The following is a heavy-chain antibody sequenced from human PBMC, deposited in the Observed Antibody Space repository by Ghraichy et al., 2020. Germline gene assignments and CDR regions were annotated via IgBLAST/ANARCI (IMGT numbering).Heavy chain of an antibody. V-gene: IGHV7-4-1*02. J-gene: IGHJ6*02. CDR2: INTNTGNP. CDR3: ASGVVVAETRSYYYGMDV. CDR1: GYTITSYA. D-gene: IGHD2-15*01. Sequence: ASVKVSCKASGYTITSYAMNWVRQAPGQGLEWMGWINTNTGNPTYAQGFTGRFVFSLDTSVSTAYLQISSLKAEDTAVYYCASGVVVAETRSYYYGMDVWGQGTTVTVFS.